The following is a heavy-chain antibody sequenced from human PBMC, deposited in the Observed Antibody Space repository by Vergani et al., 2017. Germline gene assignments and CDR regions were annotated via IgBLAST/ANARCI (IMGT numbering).Heavy chain of an antibody. V-gene: IGHV3-66*02. Sequence: EVQLVESGGGLVQPGGSLRLSCAASGFTVSSNYMSWVRQAPGKGLEWVSIIYSGGSTYYADSVKGRFTIYKDNTVDMLSLQMNSLRPDDTAVYYCVRGGRGDHGDFWSRLGPWGQGTRVIVSS. D-gene: IGHD3-3*01. CDR2: IYSGGST. CDR3: VRGGRGDHGDFWSRLGP. J-gene: IGHJ5*02. CDR1: GFTVSSNY.